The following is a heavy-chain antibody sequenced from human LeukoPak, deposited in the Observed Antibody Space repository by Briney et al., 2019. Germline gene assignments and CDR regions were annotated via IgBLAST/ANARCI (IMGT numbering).Heavy chain of an antibody. CDR1: GGSISSHY. CDR2: IYYSGST. J-gene: IGHJ5*02. Sequence: SETLSLTCTVSGGSISSHYWSWIRQPPGKGLEWIGYIYYSGSTKYNPSLKSRVTKSVDTSENQFSLKLSSVTAADTAVYYCARLYDSSGYTNWLDPWGQGTLVTVSS. CDR3: ARLYDSSGYTNWLDP. V-gene: IGHV4-59*11. D-gene: IGHD3-22*01.